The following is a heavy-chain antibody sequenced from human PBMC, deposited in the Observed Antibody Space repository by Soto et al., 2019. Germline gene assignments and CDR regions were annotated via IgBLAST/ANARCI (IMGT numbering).Heavy chain of an antibody. CDR1: GFTVTDNH. CDR3: ATGGDTAKDGY. CDR2: IYYNGNT. J-gene: IGHJ4*02. D-gene: IGHD5-18*01. Sequence: VQLVESGGGLVQPGGSLRLSCAGSGFTVTDNHMTWVRQAPGRGPEWVSTIYYNGNTFHADSVWGRFTISRDTSKNMLYLQMNSLRAEDTAVYYCATGGDTAKDGYWCQGTLVTVSS. V-gene: IGHV3-53*01.